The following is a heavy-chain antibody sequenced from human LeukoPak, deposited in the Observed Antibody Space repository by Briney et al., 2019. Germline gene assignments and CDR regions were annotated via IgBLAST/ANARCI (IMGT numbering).Heavy chain of an antibody. J-gene: IGHJ6*03. CDR2: INHSGST. D-gene: IGHD3-3*01. CDR1: GGSFSGYY. CDR3: ARVTITTSLYYYYMDV. V-gene: IGHV4-34*01. Sequence: SEALSLTCAVYGGSFSGYYWSWIRQPPGKGLERIGEINHSGSTNYNPSLKSRVTISVDTSKNQFSLKLSSVTAADTAVYYCARVTITTSLYYYYMDVWGKGTTVTVSS.